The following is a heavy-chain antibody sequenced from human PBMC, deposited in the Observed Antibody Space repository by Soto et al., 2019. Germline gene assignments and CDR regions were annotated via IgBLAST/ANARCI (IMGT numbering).Heavy chain of an antibody. Sequence: ASVKVSCKASGYSFTDYAMHWVRQAPGQRPEWMGWIDGNNGDSKYAQKFQGRVTITRDTSATTGYMELSGLTSEDTAMYYCERDGWMTMRHFDFWGQGTMVTVSS. CDR2: IDGNNGDS. J-gene: IGHJ3*01. CDR1: GYSFTDYA. CDR3: ERDGWMTMRHFDF. D-gene: IGHD2-2*01. V-gene: IGHV1-3*01.